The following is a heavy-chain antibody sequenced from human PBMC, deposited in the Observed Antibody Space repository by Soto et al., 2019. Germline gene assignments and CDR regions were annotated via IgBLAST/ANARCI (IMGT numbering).Heavy chain of an antibody. CDR3: ARGGSSDWQVALDM. D-gene: IGHD6-19*01. J-gene: IGHJ3*02. CDR1: GGSFDTYY. V-gene: IGHV4-34*01. CDR2: SNHRGSN. Sequence: LPLTCVVSGGSFDTYYWNWIRQSPGKGLEWIGESNHRGSNNYSPSLKSRVTISLDTSKNQFSLKLTSVTAADTAVYYCARGGSSDWQVALDMWGQGTMGTVSS.